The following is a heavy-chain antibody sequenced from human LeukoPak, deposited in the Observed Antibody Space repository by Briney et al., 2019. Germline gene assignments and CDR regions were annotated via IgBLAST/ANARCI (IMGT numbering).Heavy chain of an antibody. CDR3: AGGDGYSSLFDY. D-gene: IGHD5-24*01. CDR1: GGTFSSYA. Sequence: SVKVSCKASGGTFSSYAISWVRQAPRQGLEWMGRIIPILGIANYAQKFQGRVTITADKSTSTAYMELSSLRSEDTAVYYCAGGDGYSSLFDYWGQGTLVTVSS. CDR2: IIPILGIA. V-gene: IGHV1-69*04. J-gene: IGHJ4*02.